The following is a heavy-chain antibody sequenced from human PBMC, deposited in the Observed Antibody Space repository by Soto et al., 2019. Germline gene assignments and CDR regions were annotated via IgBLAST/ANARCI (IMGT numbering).Heavy chain of an antibody. CDR1: GGTFSSYA. J-gene: IGHJ6*02. Sequence: ASVKVSCKASGGTFSSYAISWVRQAPGQGLEWMGWISAYNGNTNYAQKLQGRVTMTTDTSTSTAYMELRSLRSDDTAVYYCARSPTPAYYYYGMDVWGQGTTVTVSS. V-gene: IGHV1-18*01. CDR2: ISAYNGNT. CDR3: ARSPTPAYYYYGMDV.